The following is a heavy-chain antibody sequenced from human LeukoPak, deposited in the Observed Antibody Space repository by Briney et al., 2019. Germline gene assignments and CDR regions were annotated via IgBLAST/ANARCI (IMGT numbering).Heavy chain of an antibody. Sequence: SETLSLTCAVYGGSFSGYYWSWIRQPPGKGLEWIGEINHSGSTNYNPSLKSRVTISVDTSKNQFSLKLSSVTAADTAVYYCARRGRITMVRGVIKNWFDPWGQGTLVTVSS. CDR1: GGSFSGYY. V-gene: IGHV4-34*01. J-gene: IGHJ5*02. D-gene: IGHD3-10*01. CDR2: INHSGST. CDR3: ARRGRITMVRGVIKNWFDP.